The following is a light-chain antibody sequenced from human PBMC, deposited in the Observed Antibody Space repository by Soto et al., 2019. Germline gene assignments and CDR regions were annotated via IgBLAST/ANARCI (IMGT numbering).Light chain of an antibody. CDR1: QSVSSSY. J-gene: IGKJ5*01. CDR3: QQRDSWPIT. V-gene: IGKV3D-20*02. Sequence: EIVMTQSPASLSVSPRETATLSCRASQSVSSSYLAWYQQKPGLAPRLLIYDASSRATGIPDRFSGSGSGTDFTLTISRLEPEDFAVYYCQQRDSWPITFGQGTRLEI. CDR2: DAS.